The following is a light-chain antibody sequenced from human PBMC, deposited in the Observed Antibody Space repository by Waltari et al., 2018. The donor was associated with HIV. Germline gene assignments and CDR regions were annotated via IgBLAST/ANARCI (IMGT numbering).Light chain of an antibody. Sequence: SYELTQPPSVSVSPGQTARITCSGDALPKLYAYWYQQKSGQAPVLVIYEDSKRPSGIPERFSGSSSGTMATLTISGAQVEDEADYYCYSIDSSGNHRVFGGGTKLTVL. CDR2: EDS. J-gene: IGLJ2*01. V-gene: IGLV3-10*01. CDR3: YSIDSSGNHRV. CDR1: ALPKLY.